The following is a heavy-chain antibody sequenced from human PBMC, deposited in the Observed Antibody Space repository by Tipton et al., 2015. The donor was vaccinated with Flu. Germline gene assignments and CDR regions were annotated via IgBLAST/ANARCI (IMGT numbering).Heavy chain of an antibody. D-gene: IGHD4-11*01. CDR3: ARRDYSNYVSEPHNWFDP. CDR2: ISYSGST. J-gene: IGHJ5*02. V-gene: IGHV4-59*08. Sequence: TLSLTCTVSGASFSRDYWSWIRQPPGKGLEWIGYISYSGSTTYNPSLKSRVTASVDTSKKQFSLKLRSVTAADTAVYYCARRDYSNYVSEPHNWFDPWGQGILVTVSS. CDR1: GASFSRDY.